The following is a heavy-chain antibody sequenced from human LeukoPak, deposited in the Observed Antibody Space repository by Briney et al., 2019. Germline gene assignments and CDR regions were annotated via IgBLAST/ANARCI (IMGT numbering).Heavy chain of an antibody. CDR1: GFTFSSYA. Sequence: GGSLRLSCAASGFTFSSYAMSWVRQAPGEGLEWVSAISGSGGSTYYADSVKGRFTISRDNSKNTLYLQMNSLRAEDMAVYYCAKGYDFWSGNWGYWGQGTLVTVSS. J-gene: IGHJ4*02. CDR2: ISGSGGST. CDR3: AKGYDFWSGNWGY. D-gene: IGHD3-3*01. V-gene: IGHV3-23*01.